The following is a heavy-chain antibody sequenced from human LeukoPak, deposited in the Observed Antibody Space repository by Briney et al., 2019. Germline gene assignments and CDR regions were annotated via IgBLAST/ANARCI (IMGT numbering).Heavy chain of an antibody. D-gene: IGHD1-26*01. V-gene: IGHV3-21*01. J-gene: IGHJ6*03. CDR1: GFTFSSYG. CDR2: ITSISSYK. CDR3: ARDPYSGAYYEGYYYYYMDV. Sequence: GGSLRLSCAASGFTFSSYGMSWVRQAPGKGLEWISSITSISSYKFYADPVKGRFTISRDNAKNSLYLQMNSLRAEDTAVYYCARDPYSGAYYEGYYYYYMDVWGKGTTVTVSS.